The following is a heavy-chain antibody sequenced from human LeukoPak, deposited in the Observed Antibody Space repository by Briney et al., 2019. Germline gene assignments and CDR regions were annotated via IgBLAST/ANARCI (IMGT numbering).Heavy chain of an antibody. J-gene: IGHJ4*02. CDR3: ARGGSRYCSGGSCYPFDY. D-gene: IGHD2-15*01. V-gene: IGHV4-59*12. CDR2: NHYSGNT. CDR1: GGSISSYY. Sequence: SETLSLTCTVSGGSISSYYWSWIRQPPGKGLEWIGNNHYSGNTNYNPSLKSRVTISVDTSKKQFSLKLSSVTAADTAVYYCARGGSRYCSGGSCYPFDYWGQGTLVTVSS.